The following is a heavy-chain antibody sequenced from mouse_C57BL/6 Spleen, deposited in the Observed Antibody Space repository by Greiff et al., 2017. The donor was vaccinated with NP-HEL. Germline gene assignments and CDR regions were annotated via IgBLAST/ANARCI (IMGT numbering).Heavy chain of an antibody. CDR2: IWSGGST. CDR3: ARICYDYVDPPYYAMDY. CDR1: GFSLTSYG. V-gene: IGHV2-2*01. Sequence: VKLMESGPGLVQPSQSLSITCTVSGFSLTSYGVHWVRQSPGKGLEWLGVIWSGGSTDYNAAFISRLSISKDNSKSQVFFKMNSLQADDTAIYYCARICYDYVDPPYYAMDYWGQGTSVTVSS. D-gene: IGHD2-4*01. J-gene: IGHJ4*01.